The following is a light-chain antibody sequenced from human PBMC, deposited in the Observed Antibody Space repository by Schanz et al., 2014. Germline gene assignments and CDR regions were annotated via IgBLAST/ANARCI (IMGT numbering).Light chain of an antibody. J-gene: IGLJ3*02. CDR3: SSYTSSSTWV. V-gene: IGLV2-14*02. Sequence: QSALTQPASVSGSPGQTITISCTGTSSDVGSFNLGSWYQQFPGKVPKLMIYDVSNRPSGVSNRFSGSKSGNTASLTISGLQAEDEADYYCSSYTSSSTWVFGGGTKLTVL. CDR1: SSDVGSFNL. CDR2: DVS.